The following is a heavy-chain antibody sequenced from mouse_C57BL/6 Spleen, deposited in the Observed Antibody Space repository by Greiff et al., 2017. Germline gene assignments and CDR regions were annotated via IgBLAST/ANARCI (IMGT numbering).Heavy chain of an antibody. J-gene: IGHJ1*03. CDR2: IYPGSGST. D-gene: IGHD2-3*01. Sequence: QVQLQQPGAELVKPGASVKMSCKASGYTFTSYWITWVKQRPGQGLEWIGDIYPGSGSTNYNEKFKSKATLTVDTSSSTAYMQLSSLTSEDSAIYYCARFLYDGYYYWYFDVWGTGTTVTVSS. CDR3: ARFLYDGYYYWYFDV. CDR1: GYTFTSYW. V-gene: IGHV1-55*01.